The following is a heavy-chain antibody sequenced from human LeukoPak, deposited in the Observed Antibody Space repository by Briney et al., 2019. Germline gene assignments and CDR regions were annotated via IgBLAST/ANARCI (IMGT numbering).Heavy chain of an antibody. D-gene: IGHD3-22*01. CDR1: GGPVYSNY. Sequence: SETLSLTCTVSGGPVYSNYWSCIRQTAGKGLEWIGRLYPGVSTNYNPSLKSRVTMSVDTSKNQFALKLSAVTAADTAVYYCARLKFYDSTGYSPGHYMDVWGKGTTVTVSS. V-gene: IGHV4-4*07. CDR3: ARLKFYDSTGYSPGHYMDV. J-gene: IGHJ6*03. CDR2: LYPGVST.